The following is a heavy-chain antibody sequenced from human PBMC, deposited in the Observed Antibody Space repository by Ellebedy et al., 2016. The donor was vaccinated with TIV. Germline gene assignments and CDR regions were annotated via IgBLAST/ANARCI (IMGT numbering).Heavy chain of an antibody. V-gene: IGHV3-53*01. D-gene: IGHD5-18*01. J-gene: IGHJ6*02. Sequence: PGGSLRLSCAASGLTVSSNYMSWVRQAPGKGLEWVSVIYSGGSTYYADSVKGRFTISRDNSKNTLYLQMNSLRAEDTAVYYCAREPRDPAIYYGMDVWGQGTTVTVSS. CDR1: GLTVSSNY. CDR3: AREPRDPAIYYGMDV. CDR2: IYSGGST.